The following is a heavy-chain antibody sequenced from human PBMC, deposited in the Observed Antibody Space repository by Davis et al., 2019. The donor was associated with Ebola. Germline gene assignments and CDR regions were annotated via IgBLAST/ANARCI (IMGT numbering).Heavy chain of an antibody. CDR1: GGSVTSRHVY. Sequence: MPSETLSLTCTVSGGSVTSRHVYWSWIRQPPGKGLEWIAYIYYSGNTTYTPTLKSRVTISLATSKNQFSLRLHSVTAADTAVYYCARGGSGSPFDYWGQGTLLTVSA. D-gene: IGHD3-3*01. V-gene: IGHV4-61*01. CDR2: IYYSGNT. CDR3: ARGGSGSPFDY. J-gene: IGHJ4*02.